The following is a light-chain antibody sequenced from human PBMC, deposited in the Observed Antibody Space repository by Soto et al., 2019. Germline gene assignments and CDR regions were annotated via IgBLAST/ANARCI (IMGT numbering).Light chain of an antibody. Sequence: DIHMTQSPSTLSASLGDRVIITCRASQSISRWVAWYQQKPGKAPKVLIWDASRLQRGVPSRFSGSGCGTEFNITISSLQPDDFGTYSCQQYYSSWPFGQGTKVDI. CDR3: QQYYSSWP. CDR2: DAS. V-gene: IGKV1-5*01. CDR1: QSISRW. J-gene: IGKJ1*01.